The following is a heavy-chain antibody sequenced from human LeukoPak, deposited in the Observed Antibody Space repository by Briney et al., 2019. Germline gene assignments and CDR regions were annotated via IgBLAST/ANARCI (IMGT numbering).Heavy chain of an antibody. Sequence: PSQTLSLTCTVSGGSISSYYWSWIRQPPGKGLEWIGYVYYSGSTNYNPSLKSRVTISVDTSKNQFSLKLSSVTAADTAVYYCASSPWYSSSWYGNWFDPWGQGTLVTVSS. V-gene: IGHV4-59*01. CDR2: VYYSGST. J-gene: IGHJ5*02. CDR3: ASSPWYSSSWYGNWFDP. D-gene: IGHD6-13*01. CDR1: GGSISSYY.